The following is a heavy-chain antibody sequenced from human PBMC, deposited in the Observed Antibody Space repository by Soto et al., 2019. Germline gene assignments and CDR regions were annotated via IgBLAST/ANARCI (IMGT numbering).Heavy chain of an antibody. V-gene: IGHV4-39*01. J-gene: IGHJ6*02. CDR2: IYYSGST. CDR3: ARHGGYFDWLLQNGPYYYGMDV. CDR1: GGTISSSSYY. D-gene: IGHD3-9*01. Sequence: LTCTVSGGTISSSSYYWGWIRQPPGKWLEWIGSIYYSGSTYYNPSLKSRVTISVDTSKNQFSLKLSSVTAADTAVYYCARHGGYFDWLLQNGPYYYGMDVWGQGTTVTGSS.